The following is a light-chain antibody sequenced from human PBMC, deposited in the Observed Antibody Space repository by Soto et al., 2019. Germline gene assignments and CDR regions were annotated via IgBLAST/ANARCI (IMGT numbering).Light chain of an antibody. J-gene: IGLJ1*01. CDR2: EVN. CDR3: CSYAGTVAYV. Sequence: QSVLTQPASVSGSPGQSITISCAGTGSDVGAYNLVSWYRQHPGKATKLIIYEVNTRPSGISNRFSGSKSGDTASLTISGLQAEDEADYFCCSYAGTVAYVFGTGTKVTVL. V-gene: IGLV2-23*02. CDR1: GSDVGAYNL.